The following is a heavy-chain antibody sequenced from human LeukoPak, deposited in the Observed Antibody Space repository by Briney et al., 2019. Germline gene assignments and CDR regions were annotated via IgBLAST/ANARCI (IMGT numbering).Heavy chain of an antibody. J-gene: IGHJ4*02. CDR2: IGRGIT. CDR1: GFTFSSYA. V-gene: IGHV3-48*04. Sequence: GSLRLSCAASGFTFSSYAMSWVRQAPGKGLEWVSHIGRGITYADSVKGRFTISRDNTKNSVYLQMNSLRAEDTAVYYCARDAPAGEKPEYFFDYWGQGTLVTVSS. CDR3: ARDAPAGEKPEYFFDY.